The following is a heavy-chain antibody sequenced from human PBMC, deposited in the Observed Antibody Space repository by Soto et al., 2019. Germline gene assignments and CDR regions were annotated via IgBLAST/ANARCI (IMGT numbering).Heavy chain of an antibody. Sequence: GGSLRLSCAASGFAFSSYTMIWVRQAPGKGLEWLSTISTSGTYIYYADSVKGRFIISRDNAKTSLYLQMNSLRAEDTAVYYCARSLSVDSIIVDYWGQGTLVTVSS. J-gene: IGHJ4*02. CDR1: GFAFSSYT. V-gene: IGHV3-21*06. CDR3: ARSLSVDSIIVDY. D-gene: IGHD5-12*01. CDR2: ISTSGTYI.